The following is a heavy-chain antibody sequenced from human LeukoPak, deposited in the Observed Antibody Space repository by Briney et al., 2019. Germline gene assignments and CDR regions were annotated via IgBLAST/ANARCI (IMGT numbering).Heavy chain of an antibody. J-gene: IGHJ4*02. CDR3: ARAETRVGATPFDY. CDR2: ISAYNGNT. Sequence: ASVMVSCKASGYTFTSYGISWVRQAPGQGLEWMGWISAYNGNTNYAQKLQDRVTMTTDTSTSTAYMELRSLRSDDTAVYYCARAETRVGATPFDYWGQGTLVTVSS. D-gene: IGHD1-26*01. CDR1: GYTFTSYG. V-gene: IGHV1-18*01.